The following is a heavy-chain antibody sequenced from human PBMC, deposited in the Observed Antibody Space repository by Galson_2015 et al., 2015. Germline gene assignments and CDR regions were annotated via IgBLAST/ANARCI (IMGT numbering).Heavy chain of an antibody. V-gene: IGHV3-15*01. CDR2: IKSKTDGGTT. D-gene: IGHD4-17*01. CDR1: GFTFSNAW. J-gene: IGHJ4*02. CDR3: TTDDYGDYLFDY. Sequence: SLRLSCAASGFTFSNAWMSWVRQAPGTGLEWVGRIKSKTDGGTTDYAAPVKGRFTISRDDSENTLYLQMNSLKTEDTAVYYCTTDDYGDYLFDYWGQGTLVTVSS.